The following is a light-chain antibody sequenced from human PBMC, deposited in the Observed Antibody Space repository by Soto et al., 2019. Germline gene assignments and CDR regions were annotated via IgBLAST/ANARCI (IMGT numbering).Light chain of an antibody. Sequence: DIQMTQSPSSLSASVGDRISITCQASEDIRNYLNWYQQKPGKAPKLLIYDASNLKTGVPSRFSGSGSETDFTFTISSLQPEDIATYYCQQYNNFPLTFGGGTKVDIK. J-gene: IGKJ4*01. V-gene: IGKV1-33*01. CDR1: EDIRNY. CDR2: DAS. CDR3: QQYNNFPLT.